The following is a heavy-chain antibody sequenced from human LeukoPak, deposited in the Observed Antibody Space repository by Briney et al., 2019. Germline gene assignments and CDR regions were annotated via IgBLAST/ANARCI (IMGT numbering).Heavy chain of an antibody. CDR1: GYTFTSYY. CDR2: INPSGGST. Sequence: ASVKVSCKASGYTFTSYYMHWVRQPPGQGLEWMGIINPSGGSTSYAQKLRGRVTITRDTSTSTVYMELSSLRSEDTAVYYCAALDTAMVKAGMDVWGQGTTVTVSS. V-gene: IGHV1-46*01. J-gene: IGHJ6*02. CDR3: AALDTAMVKAGMDV. D-gene: IGHD5-18*01.